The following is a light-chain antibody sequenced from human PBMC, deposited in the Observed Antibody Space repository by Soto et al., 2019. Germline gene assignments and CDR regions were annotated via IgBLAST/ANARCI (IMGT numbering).Light chain of an antibody. Sequence: QSALTQPATVSGFPGQSITISCTGTSSDVGGYKCVSWYQDHPGKAPKFMIYEVSNRPSGVSNRFSGSRSGNTASLTFSGLQAEDEADYYCSSYTTNTTGVFGTGTKVTVL. J-gene: IGLJ1*01. V-gene: IGLV2-14*01. CDR3: SSYTTNTTGV. CDR2: EVS. CDR1: SSDVGGYKC.